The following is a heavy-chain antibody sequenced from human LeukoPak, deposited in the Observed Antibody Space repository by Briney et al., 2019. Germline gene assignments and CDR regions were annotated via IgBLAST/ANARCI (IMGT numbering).Heavy chain of an antibody. CDR2: ISSSSSYI. CDR1: GFTFSSYW. J-gene: IGHJ4*02. V-gene: IGHV3-21*01. Sequence: GGSLRLSCAASGFTFSSYWMNWVRQAPGKGLEWVSSISSSSSYIYYADSVKGRFTISRDNARNSLYLQMNSLRAEDTAVYYCARGTYYDILTGHLGDWGQGTLVTVSS. CDR3: ARGTYYDILTGHLGD. D-gene: IGHD3-9*01.